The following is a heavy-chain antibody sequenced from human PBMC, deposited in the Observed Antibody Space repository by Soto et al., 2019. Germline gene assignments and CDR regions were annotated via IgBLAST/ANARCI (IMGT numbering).Heavy chain of an antibody. Sequence: QITLKESGPTLVKPTQTLTLTCTFSGFSLSTSGVGVGWIRQPPGEALECLALIHWNDDKRYSPSLESRLTITKDTSKNQVVLTMTNMDPVDTATYYCAHTSGTLGYSSGDSCLAYFDYWGQGALVTVSS. CDR3: AHTSGTLGYSSGDSCLAYFDY. CDR2: IHWNDDK. V-gene: IGHV2-5*01. CDR1: GFSLSTSGVG. D-gene: IGHD2-15*01. J-gene: IGHJ4*02.